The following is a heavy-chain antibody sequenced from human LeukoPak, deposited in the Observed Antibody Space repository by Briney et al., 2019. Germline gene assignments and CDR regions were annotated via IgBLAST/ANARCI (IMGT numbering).Heavy chain of an antibody. D-gene: IGHD4-17*01. J-gene: IGHJ4*02. Sequence: GRSLRLSCAAFGFTFEDYGMGWVRHPPGKGLEWLSALNWNGDSTGCADSLKGRFTIPRDNANNTLYLQMNSLRAEDTALYFCARGYGDYLYWGQGTLVTVSS. V-gene: IGHV3-20*04. CDR3: ARGYGDYLY. CDR1: GFTFEDYG. CDR2: LNWNGDST.